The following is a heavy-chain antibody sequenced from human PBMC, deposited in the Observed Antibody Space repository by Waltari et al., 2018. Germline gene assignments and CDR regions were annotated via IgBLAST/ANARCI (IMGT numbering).Heavy chain of an antibody. CDR1: GGSVRSYY. Sequence: QVQLQESGPGLVKPSETLALTCTVAGGSVRSYYWSWLRQPQGKGLEWIGYIYYSGSTNYNPSLKSRVTITVDTSKNQFSLKLSSLTAADTAVYYCARGAEYYDILTGYPYYFDYWGQGTLVTVSS. J-gene: IGHJ4*02. V-gene: IGHV4-59*02. CDR2: IYYSGST. CDR3: ARGAEYYDILTGYPYYFDY. D-gene: IGHD3-9*01.